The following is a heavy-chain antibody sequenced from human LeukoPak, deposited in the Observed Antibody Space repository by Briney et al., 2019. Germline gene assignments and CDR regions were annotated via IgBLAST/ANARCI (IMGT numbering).Heavy chain of an antibody. J-gene: IGHJ4*02. CDR3: AKGAPSSGWYPYYFDY. Sequence: GGPLRLSCAASGFTFSSYAMSWVRQAPGKGLEWVSAISGSGGSTYYADSVKGRFTTSRDNSKNTLYLQMNSLRAEDTAVYYCAKGAPSSGWYPYYFDYWGQGTLVTVSS. D-gene: IGHD6-19*01. CDR2: ISGSGGST. CDR1: GFTFSSYA. V-gene: IGHV3-23*01.